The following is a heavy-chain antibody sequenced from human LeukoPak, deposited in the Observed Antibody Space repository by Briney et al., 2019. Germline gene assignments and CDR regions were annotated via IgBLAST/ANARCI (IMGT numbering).Heavy chain of an antibody. CDR1: GGSFSGYY. D-gene: IGHD3-10*01. V-gene: IGHV4-34*01. Sequence: SETLSLTCAVYGGSFSGYYWSWIRQPPGKGLEWIGEINHSGSTNYNPSLKSRVTISVDTSKNQFSLKLSSVTAADTAVYYCARATRGYYGSGSYGWLDPWGQGTLVTVSS. CDR3: ARATRGYYGSGSYGWLDP. CDR2: INHSGST. J-gene: IGHJ5*02.